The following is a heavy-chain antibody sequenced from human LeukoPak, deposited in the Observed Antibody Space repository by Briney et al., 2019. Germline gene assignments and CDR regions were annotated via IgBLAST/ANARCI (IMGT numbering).Heavy chain of an antibody. V-gene: IGHV4-39*01. J-gene: IGHJ2*01. CDR2: IYYSGTT. D-gene: IGHD4-11*01. Sequence: SETLSLTCTVSGGSINYGGWIRQPPGKGLEWIGSIYYSGTTYYNPSLKSRVTIFVDTSKNQFSLKLSSVTAADTAVYYCARVEDTGDYRYWYFEVWGRGTLVAVSS. CDR1: GGSINY. CDR3: ARVEDTGDYRYWYFEV.